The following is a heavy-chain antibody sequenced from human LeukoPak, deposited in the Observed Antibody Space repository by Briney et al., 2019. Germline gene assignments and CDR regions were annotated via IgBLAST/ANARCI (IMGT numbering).Heavy chain of an antibody. CDR2: INPSGGST. CDR3: AKTRPLDSSSWSHGDY. Sequence: GASVKVSCKASGYTFTSYYMHWVRQAPGQGLEWMGIINPSGGSTSYAQKFQGRVTMTRDTSTSTVYMELSGLRSEDTAVYYCAKTRPLDSSSWSHGDYWGQGTLVTVSS. D-gene: IGHD6-13*01. CDR1: GYTFTSYY. J-gene: IGHJ4*02. V-gene: IGHV1-46*01.